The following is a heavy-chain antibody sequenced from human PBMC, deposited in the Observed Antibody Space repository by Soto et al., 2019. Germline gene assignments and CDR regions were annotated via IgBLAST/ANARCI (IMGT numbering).Heavy chain of an antibody. V-gene: IGHV3-21*01. D-gene: IGHD3-10*01. CDR3: ARDPTLSSNYYGSGDNWFDP. CDR1: GFTFSSYS. J-gene: IGHJ5*02. Sequence: GGSLSLSCAASGFTFSSYSMNWVRQAPGKGLEWVSSISSSSSYIYYADSVKGRFTISRDNAKNSLYLQMNSLRAEDTAVYYCARDPTLSSNYYGSGDNWFDPWGQGTLVTVSS. CDR2: ISSSSSYI.